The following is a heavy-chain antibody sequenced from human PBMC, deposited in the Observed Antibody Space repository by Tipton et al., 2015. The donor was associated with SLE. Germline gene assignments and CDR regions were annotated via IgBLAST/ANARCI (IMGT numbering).Heavy chain of an antibody. CDR1: LYSIGSGFY. CDR2: IHHSGST. J-gene: IGHJ4*02. V-gene: IGHV4-38-2*02. CDR3: SRHYGSGPLDY. D-gene: IGHD3-10*01. Sequence: TLSLTCTVSLYSIGSGFYWDWVRQAPGKGLEWIGEIHHSGSTYYKSSLKSRVTISVDTSKNQFSLKVRSVTAADTALYYCSRHYGSGPLDYWGLGTLVTVSS.